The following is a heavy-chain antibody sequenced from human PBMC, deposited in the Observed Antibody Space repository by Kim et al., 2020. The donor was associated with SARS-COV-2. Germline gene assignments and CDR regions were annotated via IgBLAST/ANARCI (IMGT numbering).Heavy chain of an antibody. D-gene: IGHD1-26*01. V-gene: IGHV4-39*01. Sequence: STPGLKSRVTISMDTSKNQFDLKLSTVVATDTAVYYCARRVGTTPNSFDYWGKGTLVTVSS. J-gene: IGHJ4*02. CDR3: ARRVGTTPNSFDY.